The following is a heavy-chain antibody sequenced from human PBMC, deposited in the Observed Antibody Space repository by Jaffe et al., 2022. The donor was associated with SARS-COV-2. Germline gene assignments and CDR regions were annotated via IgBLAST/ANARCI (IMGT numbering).Heavy chain of an antibody. J-gene: IGHJ4*02. CDR2: IWYDGSNK. V-gene: IGHV3-33*01. CDR3: ARDSSSGWIYYFDY. CDR1: GFTFSSYG. D-gene: IGHD6-19*01. Sequence: QVQLVESGGGVVQPGRSLRLSCAASGFTFSSYGMHWVRQAPGKGLEWVAVIWYDGSNKYYADSVKGRFTISRDNSKNTLYLQMNSLRAEDTAVYYCARDSSSGWIYYFDYWGQGTLVTVSS.